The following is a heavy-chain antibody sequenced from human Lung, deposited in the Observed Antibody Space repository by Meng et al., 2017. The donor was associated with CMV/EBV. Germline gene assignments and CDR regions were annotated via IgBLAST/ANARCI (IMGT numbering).Heavy chain of an antibody. Sequence: SCAASGFTFSRYGMDWVRQGPGKGLEWVTFIENDGSSKYYADSVKGRFTISRDNFKNTVHLQINSLRAEDTALYYCVKFFRGDQPDDAFDIWGHGXMVTVSS. V-gene: IGHV3-30*02. J-gene: IGHJ3*02. CDR3: VKFFRGDQPDDAFDI. CDR1: GFTFSRYG. CDR2: IENDGSSK. D-gene: IGHD3-3*01.